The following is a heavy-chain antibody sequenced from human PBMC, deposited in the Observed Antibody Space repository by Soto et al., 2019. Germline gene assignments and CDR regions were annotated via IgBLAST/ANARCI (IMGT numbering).Heavy chain of an antibody. V-gene: IGHV3-23*01. D-gene: IGHD3-16*02. Sequence: GGSLRLSCAASGFTFNNYAMNWVRQAPGKGLEWVATISATGGSTYYADSVKGRFTISRDNSKNTLYLQMNSLRAEDTAVYYCAKDPMITFGGVIIYFDYWGQGTLVTVSS. CDR1: GFTFNNYA. J-gene: IGHJ4*02. CDR3: AKDPMITFGGVIIYFDY. CDR2: ISATGGST.